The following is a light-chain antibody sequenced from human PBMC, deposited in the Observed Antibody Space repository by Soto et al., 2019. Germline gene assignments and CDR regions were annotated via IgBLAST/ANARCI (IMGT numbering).Light chain of an antibody. V-gene: IGKV4-1*01. CDR3: QQYDRTPLT. CDR2: WAS. CDR1: QNLLYSSNNKNY. J-gene: IGKJ4*01. Sequence: DIVMTQSPDSLAVSLGERATINCKSSQNLLYSSNNKNYLAWYQQKPGQPPKLLIYWASTRESGVPDRFGGSGSGTDFTLTISSLQAEDVAVYYCQQYDRTPLTFGGGTKVEIK.